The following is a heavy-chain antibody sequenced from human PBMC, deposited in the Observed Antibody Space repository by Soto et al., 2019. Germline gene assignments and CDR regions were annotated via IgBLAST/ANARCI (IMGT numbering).Heavy chain of an antibody. CDR2: FIPIFGTA. D-gene: IGHD6-6*01. Sequence: GASVKVSCKASGGTFSSYAISWVRQAPGQGLEWMGGFIPIFGTANYAQKFQGRVTITADESTSTAYMELSSLRSEDTAVYYCARDHGGSSYVWGQGTLVTVSS. V-gene: IGHV1-69*13. J-gene: IGHJ4*02. CDR3: ARDHGGSSYV. CDR1: GGTFSSYA.